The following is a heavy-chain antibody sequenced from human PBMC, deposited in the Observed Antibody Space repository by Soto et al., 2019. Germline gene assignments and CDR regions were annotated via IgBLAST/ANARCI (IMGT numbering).Heavy chain of an antibody. V-gene: IGHV3-33*01. CDR1: GFTFISYG. CDR2: IWYDGSNK. D-gene: IGHD5-18*01. J-gene: IGHJ4*02. Sequence: GGSLRLSCAASGFTFISYGMHWVRQAPGKGLEWVAVIWYDGSNKYYADSVKGRFTISRDNSKNTLYLQMNSLGAEDTAVYYCARGTAMVPFDYWGQGTLVTVSS. CDR3: ARGTAMVPFDY.